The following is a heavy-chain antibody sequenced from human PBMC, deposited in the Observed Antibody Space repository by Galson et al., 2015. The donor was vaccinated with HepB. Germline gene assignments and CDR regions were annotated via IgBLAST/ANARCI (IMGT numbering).Heavy chain of an antibody. Sequence: CAISGDSVSSTSAAWNWIRQSPSRGLEWLGRTYYRSKWYNDYAVSVKSRITINPDTSKNQFSLQLNSVTPEDTAVYYCARGPRTSGIVATITGDYFDYWGQGTLVTVSS. V-gene: IGHV6-1*01. D-gene: IGHD5-12*01. CDR1: GDSVSSTSAA. J-gene: IGHJ4*02. CDR3: ARGPRTSGIVATITGDYFDY. CDR2: TYYRSKWYN.